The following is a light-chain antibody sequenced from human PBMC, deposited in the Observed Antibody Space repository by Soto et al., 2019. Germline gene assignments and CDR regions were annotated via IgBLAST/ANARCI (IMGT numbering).Light chain of an antibody. CDR1: QRISTY. V-gene: IGKV1-39*01. CDR2: AAS. Sequence: EIQMTQSPSSLSASVGDRVTITCRASQRISTYVSWCQQRPGKAPKVLIYAASTLQSGVPSRFSGSGSGTDFTLNISSLQPEDFATYYCQQSFSSPPTFGQGTQV. J-gene: IGKJ2*01. CDR3: QQSFSSPPT.